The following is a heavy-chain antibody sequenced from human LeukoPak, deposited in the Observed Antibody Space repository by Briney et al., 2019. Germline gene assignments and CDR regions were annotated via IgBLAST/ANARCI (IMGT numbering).Heavy chain of an antibody. D-gene: IGHD4-17*01. J-gene: IGHJ4*02. CDR1: GGSISSYY. V-gene: IGHV4-59*01. Sequence: PSETLSLTCTVSGGSISSYYWSWIRQPPGKGLEWIGYIYYSGSPNYNPSLKSRVTISLDTSKNQFSLKLNSVNTADTAVYYCARDALRHDYGDYGTYYFDYWGQGTLVTVSS. CDR2: IYYSGSP. CDR3: ARDALRHDYGDYGTYYFDY.